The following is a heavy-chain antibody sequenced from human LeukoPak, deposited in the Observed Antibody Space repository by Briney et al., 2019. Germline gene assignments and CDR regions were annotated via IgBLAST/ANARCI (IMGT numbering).Heavy chain of an antibody. CDR3: ARDPIYCSSTSCFHWFDP. J-gene: IGHJ5*02. CDR1: GGTFSSYA. Sequence: ASVKVSCKTSGGTFSSYAISWVRQAPGQGLEWMGGIIPIFGTANYAQKFQGRVTITADKSTSTAYMELSSLRSEDTAVYYCARDPIYCSSTSCFHWFDPWGQGTLVTVSS. D-gene: IGHD2-2*01. V-gene: IGHV1-69*06. CDR2: IIPIFGTA.